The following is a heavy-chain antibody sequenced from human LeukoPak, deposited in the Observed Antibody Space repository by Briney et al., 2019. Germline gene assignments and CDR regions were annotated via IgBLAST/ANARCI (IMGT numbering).Heavy chain of an antibody. CDR2: ISSSSSYI. Sequence: PGGSLRLSCAASGFTFSSYSMNWVRQAPGKGLEWVSSISSSSSYIYYADSVKGRFIISRDNAKNSLYLQMNSLRAEDTAVYYCAREYCSGGSCYSRPYRYFDLWGRGTLVTVSS. CDR1: GFTFSSYS. CDR3: AREYCSGGSCYSRPYRYFDL. V-gene: IGHV3-21*01. J-gene: IGHJ2*01. D-gene: IGHD2-15*01.